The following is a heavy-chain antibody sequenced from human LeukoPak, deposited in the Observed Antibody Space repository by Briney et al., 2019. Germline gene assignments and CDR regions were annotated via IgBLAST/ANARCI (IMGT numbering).Heavy chain of an antibody. D-gene: IGHD3-22*01. CDR3: ARDLGQYYDTSDNWFDP. J-gene: IGHJ5*02. CDR2: IVVGSGNT. CDR1: GFTFTSSA. Sequence: VASVKVSCKASGFTFTSSAMQWVRQARGQRLEWIGWIVVGSGNTNYAQKFQERVTITRDMSTSTAYMELSSLRSEDTAVYYCARDLGQYYDTSDNWFDPWGQGTLVTVSS. V-gene: IGHV1-58*02.